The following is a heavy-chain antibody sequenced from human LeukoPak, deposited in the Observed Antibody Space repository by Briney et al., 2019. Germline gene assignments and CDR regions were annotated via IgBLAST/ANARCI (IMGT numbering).Heavy chain of an antibody. J-gene: IGHJ4*02. V-gene: IGHV3-23*01. CDR1: GFTFNTYA. Sequence: GGSLRLSCAASGFTFNTYAMSWVRQAPGKGLEWVSTISGSGGSTYYADSVKGRFTISRDNAKNSLYLQMNSLRAEDTAVYYCARGSVVLLWFGEPMPRDYYFDYWGQGTLVTVSS. D-gene: IGHD3-10*01. CDR3: ARGSVVLLWFGEPMPRDYYFDY. CDR2: ISGSGGST.